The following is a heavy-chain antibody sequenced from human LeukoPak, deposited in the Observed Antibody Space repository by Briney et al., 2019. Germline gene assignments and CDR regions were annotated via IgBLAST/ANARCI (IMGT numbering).Heavy chain of an antibody. CDR1: GYTFTDYY. CDR2: INPNTGHT. J-gene: IGHJ5*02. CDR3: ARAGYCSGGSCRNWIDP. V-gene: IGHV1-2*02. D-gene: IGHD2-15*01. Sequence: ASVKVSCKASGYTFTDYYMHWVRQAPGQGLEWMGWINPNTGHTNYPRKFQGRVTMTRDTSITTAYMELSRLSSDDTALYYCARAGYCSGGSCRNWIDPWGQGTLVTVSS.